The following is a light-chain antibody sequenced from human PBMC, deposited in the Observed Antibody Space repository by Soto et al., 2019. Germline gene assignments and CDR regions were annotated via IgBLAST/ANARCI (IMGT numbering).Light chain of an antibody. CDR3: SSYSTTDTWV. CDR1: SSDVGGYNY. J-gene: IGLJ3*02. V-gene: IGLV2-14*01. CDR2: EVK. Sequence: QSVLTQPASVSGSPGQSITISCTGTSSDVGGYNYVSWYQQHPGKAPKFMIFEVKNRPSGVSNRFSGSKSGNTASLTISGLQADDEAYYYCSSYSTTDTWVFGGGTKLTVL.